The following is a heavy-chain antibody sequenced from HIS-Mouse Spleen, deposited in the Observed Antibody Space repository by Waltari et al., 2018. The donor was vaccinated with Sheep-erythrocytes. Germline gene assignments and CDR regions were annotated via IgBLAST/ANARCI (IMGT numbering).Heavy chain of an antibody. V-gene: IGHV3-30*18. D-gene: IGHD3-16*01. J-gene: IGHJ3*02. CDR3: AKGGFGGNSNDAFDI. Sequence: PGKGLEWVAVISYDGSNKYYADSVKGRFTISRDNSKTTLYLQMNSLRAEDTAVYYCAKGGFGGNSNDAFDIWGQGTMVTVSS. CDR2: ISYDGSNK.